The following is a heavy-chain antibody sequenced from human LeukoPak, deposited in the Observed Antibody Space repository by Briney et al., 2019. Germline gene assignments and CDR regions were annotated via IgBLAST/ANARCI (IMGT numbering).Heavy chain of an antibody. Sequence: SETLSLTCTFSGGSITRSSHYWGWIRQPPGKGLEWIGYIYYSGSTNYNPSLKSRVTISVDTSKNQFSLKLSSVTAADTAVYYCARGPYSGSLNWFDPWGQGTLVTVSS. CDR3: ARGPYSGSLNWFDP. V-gene: IGHV4-61*05. CDR2: IYYSGST. D-gene: IGHD6-13*01. J-gene: IGHJ5*02. CDR1: GGSITRSSHY.